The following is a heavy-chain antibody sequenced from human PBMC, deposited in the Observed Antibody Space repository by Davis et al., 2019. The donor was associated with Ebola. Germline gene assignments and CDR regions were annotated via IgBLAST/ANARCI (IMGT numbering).Heavy chain of an antibody. V-gene: IGHV3-30*01. CDR3: ARGFSHPHYYVDL. D-gene: IGHD1-26*01. J-gene: IGHJ2*01. Sequence: DSVKGRFTISRDNSKNTLYLQMNSLRAEDTAVYYCARGFSHPHYYVDLWGRGTLVTVAS.